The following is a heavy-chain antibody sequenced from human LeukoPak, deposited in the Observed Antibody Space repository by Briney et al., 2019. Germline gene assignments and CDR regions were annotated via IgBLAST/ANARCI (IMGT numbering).Heavy chain of an antibody. D-gene: IGHD5-12*01. Sequence: PSETLSLTCTVSSGSINNYYWSWIRQPPGKGLEWIGYIYYSGSTNYNPSLKSRVTISVDASKNQFSLKLSSVTAADTAVYYCATRDSGYGGGDYWGQGTLVTVSS. CDR3: ATRDSGYGGGDY. CDR1: SGSINNYY. V-gene: IGHV4-59*12. CDR2: IYYSGST. J-gene: IGHJ4*02.